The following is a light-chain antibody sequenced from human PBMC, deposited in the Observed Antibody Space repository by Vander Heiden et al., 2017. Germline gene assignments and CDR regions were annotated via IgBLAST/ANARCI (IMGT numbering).Light chain of an antibody. CDR3: AAWDDSRNGWV. CDR1: NSNIGSNT. V-gene: IGLV1-44*01. CDR2: SNN. Sequence: LTQPPSASGTPGQRVTNSCSGTNSNIGSNTVNWYQQRPETAPKLLIYSNNQRPSGVPDRFSGSKSGTSASLASSGLQAEDEADYYCAAWDDSRNGWVFGGGTKLTVL. J-gene: IGLJ3*02.